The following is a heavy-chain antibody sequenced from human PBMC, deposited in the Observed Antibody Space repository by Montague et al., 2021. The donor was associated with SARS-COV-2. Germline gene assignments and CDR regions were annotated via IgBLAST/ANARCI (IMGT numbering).Heavy chain of an antibody. V-gene: IGHV4-34*01. CDR3: ARGRQHFNMIVVVMTGGEYYFDY. CDR2: INHRGTS. CDR1: GGSLSDYF. D-gene: IGHD3-22*01. Sequence: SETLSLTRAVYGGSLSDYFWTWIRQHPGKGLEWIGEINHRGTSNYNPSLKSRVSISVDTSKNQFSLYLGSVTAADTAVYYCARGRQHFNMIVVVMTGGEYYFDYWGQGTLVTVSS. J-gene: IGHJ4*02.